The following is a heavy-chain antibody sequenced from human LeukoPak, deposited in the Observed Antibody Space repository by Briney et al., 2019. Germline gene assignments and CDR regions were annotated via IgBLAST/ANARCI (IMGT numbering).Heavy chain of an antibody. CDR1: GFTFSSYE. J-gene: IGHJ4*02. Sequence: PGGSLRLSCAASGFTFSSYEMNWVRQAPGKGLEWVSSISSSGNTIYYADSVEGRFTVSRDSAKNSVYLQMNSLRAEGTAVYYCGSGVIFYDSSGRNYWGQGTLVTVSS. V-gene: IGHV3-48*03. CDR2: ISSSGNTI. CDR3: GSGVIFYDSSGRNY. D-gene: IGHD3-22*01.